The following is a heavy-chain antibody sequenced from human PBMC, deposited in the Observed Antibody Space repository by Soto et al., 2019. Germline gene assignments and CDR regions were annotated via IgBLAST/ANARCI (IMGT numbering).Heavy chain of an antibody. CDR2: ISSYSSSI. J-gene: IGHJ4*02. V-gene: IGHV3-48*02. CDR3: ARQRSYFDS. Sequence: PEGSLRLSCASSGFTFNSYSMAWVRQAPGKGLEWVSYISSYSSSIYYADSVQGRFTISRDNAKNSLYLQMSSLRDGDTAVYYCARQRSYFDSWGQGTLVTVSS. D-gene: IGHD4-17*01. CDR1: GFTFNSYS.